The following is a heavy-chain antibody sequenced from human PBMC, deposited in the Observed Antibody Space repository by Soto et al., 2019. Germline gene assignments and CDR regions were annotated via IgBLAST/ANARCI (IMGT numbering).Heavy chain of an antibody. Sequence: PSETLSLTCTVSGGFISSNRYYWGWIRQPPGRGLERIGSIYYSGSTYYNPSLKSRVIISVDTSQIQLSLQLSSVTAADTAVYYCAAGDYYASGRYYNGWFDPWGQRTLVTVSS. D-gene: IGHD3-10*01. J-gene: IGHJ5*02. CDR1: GGFISSNRYY. V-gene: IGHV4-39*01. CDR2: IYYSGST. CDR3: AAGDYYASGRYYNGWFDP.